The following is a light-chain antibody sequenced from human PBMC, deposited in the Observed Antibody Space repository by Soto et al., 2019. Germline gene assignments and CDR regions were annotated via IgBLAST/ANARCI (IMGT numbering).Light chain of an antibody. J-gene: IGKJ1*01. Sequence: EIVLTQSPATRSLSPGESATLSCRASQSIRNLLAWYQQRPGQAPRLLIYDTSNRATGVPARFSGSGSGTDFTLTISSLEPEDFAVYYCQQYGSSPRTFGQGTKVDI. CDR1: QSIRNL. V-gene: IGKV3-11*01. CDR3: QQYGSSPRT. CDR2: DTS.